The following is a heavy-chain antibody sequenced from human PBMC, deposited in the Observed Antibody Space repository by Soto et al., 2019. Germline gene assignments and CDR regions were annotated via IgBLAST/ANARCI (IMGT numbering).Heavy chain of an antibody. V-gene: IGHV5-51*01. CDR3: ASLRYSSSWSD. CDR1: GYSFTNYW. D-gene: IGHD6-13*01. J-gene: IGHJ4*02. Sequence: PGESLKISCKGSGYSFTNYWIAWVRQMPGKGLKWIGIIYPGNSDTRYNPSFQSKVNNSADKSISTTYMKWSSLKATDNTMYYCASLRYSSSWSDWGQGTLVTVSS. CDR2: IYPGNSDT.